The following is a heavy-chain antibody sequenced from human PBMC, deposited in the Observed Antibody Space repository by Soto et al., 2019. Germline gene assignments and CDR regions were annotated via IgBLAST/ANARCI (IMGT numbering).Heavy chain of an antibody. D-gene: IGHD4-17*01. CDR1: GFTFSSYG. CDR3: AKDRGYGDYSLGY. J-gene: IGHJ4*02. Sequence: VQLVESGGGVVQPGRSLRLSCAASGFTFSSYGMHWVRQAPGKGLEWVAVISYDGSNKYYADSVKGRFTISRDNSKNTLYLQMNSLRAEDTAVYYCAKDRGYGDYSLGYWGQGTLVTVSS. CDR2: ISYDGSNK. V-gene: IGHV3-30*18.